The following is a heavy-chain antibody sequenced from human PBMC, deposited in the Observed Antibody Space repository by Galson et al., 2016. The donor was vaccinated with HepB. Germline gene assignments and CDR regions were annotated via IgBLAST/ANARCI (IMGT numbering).Heavy chain of an antibody. CDR1: GYTFTTYA. CDR2: INAGNGNK. D-gene: IGHD2-15*01. V-gene: IGHV1-3*01. J-gene: IGHJ5*02. CDR3: ARGISVGPSANWFDP. Sequence: SVKVSCKASGYTFTTYAMHWVRQVPGQRLEWMGLINAGNGNKHYSKKFQGRVTITRDTTASTAYMELTSLTSEDTSVYYCARGISVGPSANWFDPWGQGSLVTVSS.